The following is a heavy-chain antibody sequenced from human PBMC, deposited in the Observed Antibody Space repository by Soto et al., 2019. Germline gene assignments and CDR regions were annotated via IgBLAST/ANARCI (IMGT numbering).Heavy chain of an antibody. CDR1: GFTFSNYD. J-gene: IGHJ3*02. CDR3: AKNQWGNAFDI. Sequence: EVQLLESGCGLVQPGGSLRLSCAASGFTFSNYDMTWVRQAPGKGLEWVSTISKSGATTYYADSVMGRFTISRDNSKSSLYLQMNSLRAEDTALYSCAKNQWGNAFDIWGPGTMLTVSS. V-gene: IGHV3-23*01. D-gene: IGHD3-16*01. CDR2: ISKSGATT.